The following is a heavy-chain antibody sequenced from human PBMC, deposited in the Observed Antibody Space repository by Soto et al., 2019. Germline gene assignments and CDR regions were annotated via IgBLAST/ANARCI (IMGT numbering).Heavy chain of an antibody. CDR3: VRDGGTMHVNNWLES. J-gene: IGHJ5*01. Sequence: SWTXSVTCSFSVVSVNIHCYNLIRHPPGKTLEWIGHVCAGYTNSNPSLKSRVTVSSDTSKNKVSLKLISVTAADTALHYCVRDGGTMHVNNWLESWGHGPLVNV. CDR1: VVSVNIHC. V-gene: IGHV4-59*02. CDR2: VCAGYT. D-gene: IGHD3-16*01.